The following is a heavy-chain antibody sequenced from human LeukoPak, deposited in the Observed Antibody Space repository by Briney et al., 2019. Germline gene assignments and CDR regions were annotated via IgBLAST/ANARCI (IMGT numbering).Heavy chain of an antibody. CDR1: GYTFTGYY. J-gene: IGHJ5*02. V-gene: IGHV1-2*02. CDR2: INPNSGGT. CDR3: AREYSGYGWFDP. D-gene: IGHD5-12*01. Sequence: ASVKVSCKASGYTFTGYYMHWVRRAPGQGLEWMGWINPNSGGTNYAQKFQGRVTMTRDTSISTAYMELGKLRSDDTAVYYCAREYSGYGWFDPWGQGTLVTVSS.